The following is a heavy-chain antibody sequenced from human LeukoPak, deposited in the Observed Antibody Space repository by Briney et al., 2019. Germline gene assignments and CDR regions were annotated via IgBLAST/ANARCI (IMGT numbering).Heavy chain of an antibody. D-gene: IGHD2-21*02. CDR1: GFTFNTYW. CDR2: IKQDGSEE. J-gene: IGHJ4*02. V-gene: IGHV3-7*01. Sequence: GGSLRLSCAASGFTFNTYWMSWVRQAPGKGLEWVANIKQDGSEEYYVDSVKGRFTISRDKAKNSLYLQMNSLRAEDTAVYYCARGGSRVVTATFDYWGQGTLVTVSS. CDR3: ARGGSRVVTATFDY.